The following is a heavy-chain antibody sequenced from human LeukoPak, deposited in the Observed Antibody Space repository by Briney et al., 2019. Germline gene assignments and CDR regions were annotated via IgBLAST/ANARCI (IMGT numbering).Heavy chain of an antibody. D-gene: IGHD3-22*01. J-gene: IGHJ4*02. CDR1: GFTFSSYG. CDR3: AKGTISYYDSSGPEY. CDR2: ISYDGSNK. Sequence: PGGSLRLSCAASGFTFSSYGMHWVRQAPGKGLEWVAVISYDGSNKYYADSVKGRFTISRDNSKRTLYLQMNSLRAEDTGVYYCAKGTISYYDSSGPEYWGQGTLVTVSS. V-gene: IGHV3-30*18.